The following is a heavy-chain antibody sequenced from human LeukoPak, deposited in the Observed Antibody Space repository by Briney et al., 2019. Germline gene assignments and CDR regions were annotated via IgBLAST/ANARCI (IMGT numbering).Heavy chain of an antibody. D-gene: IGHD6-19*01. CDR2: IYHGGST. Sequence: PSETLSLTCVVSDYSVTTGHYWGWIRQPPGKGLEWIGHIYHGGSTYYNPSLKSRVTISLDTSKNQFPLTLTSVTAADTAVYYCGRTSVTGTRYDFDHWGQGTLVTVSS. J-gene: IGHJ4*02. V-gene: IGHV4-38-2*01. CDR3: GRTSVTGTRYDFDH. CDR1: DYSVTTGHY.